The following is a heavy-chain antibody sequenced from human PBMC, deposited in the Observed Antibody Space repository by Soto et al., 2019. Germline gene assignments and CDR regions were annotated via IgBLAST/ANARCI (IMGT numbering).Heavy chain of an antibody. Sequence: EVQLVESGGGLVQPGGSLRLSCAASGFTFSNFWMHWVRQAPGKGLVWVARIKTDGSSTNYADSVKGRFTISRDNLKNTLFLHMNSLRAEDTAVYYCVRDAFGENNYWGQGALVTVSS. CDR1: GFTFSNFW. D-gene: IGHD3-10*01. CDR3: VRDAFGENNY. J-gene: IGHJ4*02. CDR2: IKTDGSST. V-gene: IGHV3-74*01.